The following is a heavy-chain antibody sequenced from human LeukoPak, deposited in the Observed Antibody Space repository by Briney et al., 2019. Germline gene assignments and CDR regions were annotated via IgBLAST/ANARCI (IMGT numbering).Heavy chain of an antibody. CDR2: ISSSSSYI. D-gene: IGHD1-26*01. CDR3: ARLISVGATPDY. V-gene: IGHV3-21*01. Sequence: GGSLRLSCAASGFTFSSYSMNWVRQAPGKGLEWVSSISSSSSYIYYADSVKGRFTISRDNAKNSLYLQTNSLRAEDTAVYYCARLISVGATPDYWGQGTLVTVSS. CDR1: GFTFSSYS. J-gene: IGHJ4*02.